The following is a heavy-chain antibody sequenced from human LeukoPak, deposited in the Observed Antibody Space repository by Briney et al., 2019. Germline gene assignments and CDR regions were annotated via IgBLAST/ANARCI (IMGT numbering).Heavy chain of an antibody. CDR3: ARAAVFGVVIGNAFDI. D-gene: IGHD3-3*01. Sequence: GGSLRLSCAASGFTFSSYAMSWVRQAPGKGLEWVSAISGSGGSTYYADSVKGRFTISRDNSKNTLYLQMNSLRAEDTAVYYCARAAVFGVVIGNAFDIWGQGTMVTVSS. J-gene: IGHJ3*02. CDR2: ISGSGGST. CDR1: GFTFSSYA. V-gene: IGHV3-23*01.